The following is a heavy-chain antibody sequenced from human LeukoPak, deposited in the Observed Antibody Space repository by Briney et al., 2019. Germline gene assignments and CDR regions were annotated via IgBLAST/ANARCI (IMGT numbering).Heavy chain of an antibody. V-gene: IGHV4-38-2*02. J-gene: IGHJ4*02. CDR1: GYSINSGYY. Sequence: SETLSLTCTVSGYSINSGYYWGWVRPPPGKGLELIGCIFHSGSTYYNPSLKSRVTISVDTSKNQFSLKLSSVTAADTAVYYCARRSRITMVRGYDYWGQGTLVTVSS. CDR3: ARRSRITMVRGYDY. D-gene: IGHD3-10*01. CDR2: IFHSGST.